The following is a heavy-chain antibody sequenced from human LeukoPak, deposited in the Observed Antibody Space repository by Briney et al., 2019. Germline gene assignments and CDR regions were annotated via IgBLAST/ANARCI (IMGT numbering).Heavy chain of an antibody. D-gene: IGHD1-1*01. Sequence: PSETLSLTCTVSGGSISSYYWSWIRQPPWEGLEGVGYIYYSGSTNYNPSLKSRVTISVDTSKSQFSLKLSSVTAADTAVYYCARHGTPGTNLNWFDPWGQGTLVTVSS. CDR1: GGSISSYY. V-gene: IGHV4-59*01. J-gene: IGHJ5*02. CDR2: IYYSGST. CDR3: ARHGTPGTNLNWFDP.